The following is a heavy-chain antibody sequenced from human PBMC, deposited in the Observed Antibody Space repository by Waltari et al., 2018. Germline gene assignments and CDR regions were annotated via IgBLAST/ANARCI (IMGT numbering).Heavy chain of an antibody. Sequence: QVQLRESGPEVVKASETLTLNCSVSGVSIHSYGWSWIRPPAGEGLECIGRRKPSGDNTHNPSLRSRVSMSHDTAKNQVSLRLTSVTAADTAIYYCAKFSLQGFNYGLDHWGQGILVTVSS. CDR3: AKFSLQGFNYGLDH. D-gene: IGHD3-10*01. V-gene: IGHV4-4*07. CDR2: RKPSGDN. J-gene: IGHJ4*02. CDR1: GVSIHSYG.